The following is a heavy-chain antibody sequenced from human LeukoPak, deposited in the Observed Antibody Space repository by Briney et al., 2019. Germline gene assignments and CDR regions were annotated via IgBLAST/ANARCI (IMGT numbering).Heavy chain of an antibody. CDR3: AKGTTAAGTSASRRSIRVSRVWFDP. V-gene: IGHV3-23*01. D-gene: IGHD6-13*01. CDR1: GFTFSSYA. Sequence: PGGSLRLSCAASGFTFSSYAMSWVRQAPGKGLEWVSAISGSGGSTYYADSVKGRFTISRDNSKNTLYLQMNSLRAEDTAVYYCAKGTTAAGTSASRRSIRVSRVWFDPWGQGTLVTVSS. CDR2: ISGSGGST. J-gene: IGHJ5*02.